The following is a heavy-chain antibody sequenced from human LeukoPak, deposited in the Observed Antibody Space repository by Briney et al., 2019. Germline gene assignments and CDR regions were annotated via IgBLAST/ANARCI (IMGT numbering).Heavy chain of an antibody. D-gene: IGHD3-22*01. V-gene: IGHV3-74*01. CDR2: INSDGSST. Sequence: PGGSLRLSCAASGFTFSSYWMHWVRQAPGKGLVWVSRINSDGSSTSYADSVKGRFTISRGNAKNTLYLQMNSLRAEDTAVYYCARRYYYDSSGYYPLDYWGQGTLVTVSS. CDR1: GFTFSSYW. J-gene: IGHJ4*02. CDR3: ARRYYYDSSGYYPLDY.